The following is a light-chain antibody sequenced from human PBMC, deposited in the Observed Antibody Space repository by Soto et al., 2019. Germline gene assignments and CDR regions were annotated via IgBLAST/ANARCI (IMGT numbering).Light chain of an antibody. CDR3: AVWDASLTGWV. CDR1: SSNIGSHY. Sequence: QSALTQPPSASGTPGQSLPISCAGSSSNIGSHYVYWYQHLPGTAPKLLIFRDGQRPSGVPDRFFGAKSGTSASLAISGLRAEDEAHYYCAVWDASLTGWVFGGGTQLTVL. J-gene: IGLJ3*02. V-gene: IGLV1-47*01. CDR2: RDG.